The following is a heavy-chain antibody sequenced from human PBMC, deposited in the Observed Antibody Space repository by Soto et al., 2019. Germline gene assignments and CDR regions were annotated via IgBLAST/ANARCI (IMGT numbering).Heavy chain of an antibody. D-gene: IGHD4-4*01. CDR3: AHRRSRGRVISCNYGYFDY. J-gene: IGHJ4*02. V-gene: IGHV2-5*02. CDR1: GFSLSTSGVG. Sequence: QITLKESGPTLVKPTQTLTLTCTLSGFSLSTSGVGVGWIRQPPGKALEWLALIYWDDDKSYSPSLRSRLTNAKDTANNQVVLTNTDMDHVDTATYYCAHRRSRGRVISCNYGYFDYGGQETQVTVSS. CDR2: IYWDDDK.